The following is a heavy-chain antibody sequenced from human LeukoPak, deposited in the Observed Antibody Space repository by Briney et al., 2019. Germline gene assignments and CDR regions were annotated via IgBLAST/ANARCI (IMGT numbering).Heavy chain of an antibody. CDR2: ISSSSSSI. Sequence: GGSLRLSCAASGFTFSDYYMSWIRHAPGKGLEWVSYISSSSSSIDYADSVKGRFTISRDNAKNSLYLQMKSLRAEDTAVYYCARGPWEYYGSGKKEKYYFGMDVWGQGTTVTVSS. CDR1: GFTFSDYY. J-gene: IGHJ6*02. V-gene: IGHV3-11*01. CDR3: ARGPWEYYGSGKKEKYYFGMDV. D-gene: IGHD3-10*01.